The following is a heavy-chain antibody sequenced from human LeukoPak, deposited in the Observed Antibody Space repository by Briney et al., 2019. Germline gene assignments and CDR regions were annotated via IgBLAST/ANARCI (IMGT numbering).Heavy chain of an antibody. J-gene: IGHJ4*02. CDR2: IVVGSGNT. V-gene: IGHV1-58*02. D-gene: IGHD2-8*01. CDR3: AADLVDCTNGVCYSFDY. CDR1: GFTFTSSA. Sequence: AASVKVSCKASGFTFTSSAMQWVRQARGQRLEWIGWIVVGSGNTNYAQKFQERVPITRDMSTSTAYMELSSLRSEDTAVYYCAADLVDCTNGVCYSFDYWGQGTLVTVSS.